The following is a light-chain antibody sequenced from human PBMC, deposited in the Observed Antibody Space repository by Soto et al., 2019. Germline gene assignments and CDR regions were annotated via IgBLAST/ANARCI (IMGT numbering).Light chain of an antibody. CDR3: QQGSSFPYT. CDR1: QDINNY. J-gene: IGKJ2*01. Sequence: DIQMTQSPSSASASVGDRVTITCRASQDINNYLAWYQQKPGAAPDLLIFAASSLQSGVPSRFSGSGSGTDFTLTISSLQPEDFATYYCQQGSSFPYTFGQGT. V-gene: IGKV1-12*01. CDR2: AAS.